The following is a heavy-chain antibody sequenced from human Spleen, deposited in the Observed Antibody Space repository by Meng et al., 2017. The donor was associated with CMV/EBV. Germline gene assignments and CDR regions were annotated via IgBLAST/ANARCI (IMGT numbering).Heavy chain of an antibody. V-gene: IGHV3-53*01. Sequence: GESLKISCAASGFTVSSHYMSWVRQAPGKGLEWVSVIYRGGRTYYADAVKGRFTISRDNSKNTLYLQMNSLRAEDTAVYYCARARYDFWGGYYHFDYWGQGTLVTVSS. CDR1: GFTVSSHY. CDR3: ARARYDFWGGYYHFDY. J-gene: IGHJ4*02. CDR2: IYRGGRT. D-gene: IGHD3-3*01.